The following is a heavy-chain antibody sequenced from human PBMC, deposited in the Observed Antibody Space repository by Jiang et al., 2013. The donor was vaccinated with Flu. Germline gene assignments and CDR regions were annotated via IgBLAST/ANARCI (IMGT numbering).Heavy chain of an antibody. Sequence: VQLVESGGGVVQPGRSLRLSCAASGFTFSSYGMHWVRQAPGKGLEWVAVIWYDGSNKYYADSVKGRFTISRDNSKNTLYLQMNSLRAEDTAVYYCARDEADLTYYGSGSSLDYWGQGTLVTVSS. CDR3: ARDEADLTYYGSGSSLDY. V-gene: IGHV3-33*01. CDR2: IWYDGSNK. D-gene: IGHD3-10*01. CDR1: GFTFSSYG. J-gene: IGHJ4*02.